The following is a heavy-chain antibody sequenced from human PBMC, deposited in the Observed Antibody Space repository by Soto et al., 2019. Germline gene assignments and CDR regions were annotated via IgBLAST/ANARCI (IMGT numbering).Heavy chain of an antibody. V-gene: IGHV4-4*02. CDR1: GGSISSSNW. Sequence: PSETLSLTCAVSGGSISSSNWWSWVRQPPGKGLEWIGEIYHSGSTNYNPSLKSRVTISVDKSKNQSSLKLSSVTAADTAVYYCARGLLEITIFGVVIAPNGMDVWGQGTTVTVSS. J-gene: IGHJ6*02. CDR3: ARGLLEITIFGVVIAPNGMDV. CDR2: IYHSGST. D-gene: IGHD3-3*01.